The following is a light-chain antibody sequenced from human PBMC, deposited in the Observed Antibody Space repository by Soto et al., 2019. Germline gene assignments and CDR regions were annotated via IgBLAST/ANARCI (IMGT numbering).Light chain of an antibody. V-gene: IGKV3-11*01. CDR1: QSVSSN. J-gene: IGKJ4*01. Sequence: PGVRATLSCRASQSVSSNLAWYQQKPGQAPRLLIYDASNRATGIPARFSGSGSGTDFTLTISSLEPEDFAVYYCQHRSNWPAFGGGTKVEIK. CDR3: QHRSNWPA. CDR2: DAS.